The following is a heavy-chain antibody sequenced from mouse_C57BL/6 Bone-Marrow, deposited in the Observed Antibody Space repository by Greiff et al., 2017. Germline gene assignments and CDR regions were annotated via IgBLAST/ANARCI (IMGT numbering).Heavy chain of an antibody. V-gene: IGHV1-47*01. D-gene: IGHD4-1*01. J-gene: IGHJ2*01. CDR3: ARGRSNPGGYFDY. CDR2: FHPYNDDT. CDR1: GYTFTTYP. Sequence: VQLQESGAELVKPGASVKMSCKASGYTFTTYPIEWMKQNHGKSLEWIGNFHPYNDDTKYNEKFKGKATLTVEKSSSTAYLELSRLTSDDSAVYYCARGRSNPGGYFDYWGQGTPLTVSP.